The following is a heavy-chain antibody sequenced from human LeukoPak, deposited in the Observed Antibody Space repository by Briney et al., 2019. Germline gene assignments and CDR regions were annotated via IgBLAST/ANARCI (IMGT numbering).Heavy chain of an antibody. CDR3: AKAVRDFWSGYYWAGDY. V-gene: IGHV3-23*01. CDR2: ISGSGGST. Sequence: GGSLRLSCAASGFTFSSYAMSWVRQAPGKGLEWVSAISGSGGSTCYADSVKGRFTISRDNSKNTLYLQMNSLRAEDTAVYYCAKAVRDFWSGYYWAGDYWGQGTLVTVSS. D-gene: IGHD3-3*01. CDR1: GFTFSSYA. J-gene: IGHJ4*02.